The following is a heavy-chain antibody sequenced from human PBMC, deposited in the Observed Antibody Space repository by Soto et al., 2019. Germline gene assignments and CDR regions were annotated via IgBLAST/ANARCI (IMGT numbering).Heavy chain of an antibody. Sequence: QVQLVESGGGVVQPGGSLRLSCAASGFTLSSNAMHWVRQAAGKGLEWVAFIWYDGSDKYYSDSVRGRFTISRDNSKNTLFLQMNSLRPEDTAVYYCARDRYTNYPPDACDLWGQGTMVTVSS. CDR2: IWYDGSDK. CDR1: GFTLSSNA. J-gene: IGHJ3*01. V-gene: IGHV3-33*01. D-gene: IGHD4-4*01. CDR3: ARDRYTNYPPDACDL.